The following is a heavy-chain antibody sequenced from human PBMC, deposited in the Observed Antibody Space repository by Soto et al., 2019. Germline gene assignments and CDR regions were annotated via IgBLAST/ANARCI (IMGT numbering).Heavy chain of an antibody. CDR1: GGSFSGYY. CDR2: INHSGST. D-gene: IGHD3-10*01. V-gene: IGHV4-34*01. J-gene: IGHJ6*02. CDR3: ARGLKGSAPRYGMDV. Sequence: ASETLSLTCAVYGGSFSGYYWSWIRQPPGKGLEWIGEINHSGSTNYNPSLKSRVTISVDTSKNQFSLKLSSVTAADTAVYYCARGLKGSAPRYGMDVWGQGTTVTVSS.